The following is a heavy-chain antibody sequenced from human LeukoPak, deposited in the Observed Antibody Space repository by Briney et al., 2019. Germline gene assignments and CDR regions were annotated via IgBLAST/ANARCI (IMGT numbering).Heavy chain of an antibody. CDR2: ISYDGRDK. V-gene: IGHV3-30*18. D-gene: IGHD2-15*01. CDR3: AKGPRDSGGPYPNTHFDY. J-gene: IGHJ4*02. Sequence: GGSLRLSCAASGFIFSNYGMHWARQAPGKGLEWVAVISYDGRDKYYADSVKGRFTISRDNSKNTLYLQMNSLRTEDTAVYYCAKGPRDSGGPYPNTHFDYWGQETLVTVSS. CDR1: GFIFSNYG.